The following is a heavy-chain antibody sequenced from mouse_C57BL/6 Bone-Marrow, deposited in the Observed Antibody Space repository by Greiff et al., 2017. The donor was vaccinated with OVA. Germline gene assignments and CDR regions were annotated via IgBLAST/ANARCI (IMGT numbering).Heavy chain of an antibody. CDR1: GFTFSDYY. Sequence: EVKVEESEGGLVQPGSSMKLSCTASGFTFSDYYMAWVRQVPEKGLEWVANINYDGSSTYYLASLKSRFIISRDNAKNILYLQMSSLKSEDTATYYCARDRDYGSGAMDYWGQGTSVTVSS. D-gene: IGHD1-1*01. CDR3: ARDRDYGSGAMDY. CDR2: INYDGSST. V-gene: IGHV5-16*01. J-gene: IGHJ4*01.